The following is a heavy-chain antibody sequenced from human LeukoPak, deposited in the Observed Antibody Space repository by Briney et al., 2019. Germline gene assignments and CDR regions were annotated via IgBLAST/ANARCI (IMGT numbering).Heavy chain of an antibody. CDR3: ARVPFYYYGSGSYYIDY. V-gene: IGHV4-34*01. Sequence: PSETLSLTCAVYGGSFSGYYWSWLRQPPGKGLEWIGEINHSGSTNYNPSLKSRVTISVDTSKNQFSLKLSSVTAADTAVYYCARVPFYYYGSGSYYIDYWGQGTLVTVSS. CDR1: GGSFSGYY. J-gene: IGHJ4*02. D-gene: IGHD3-10*01. CDR2: INHSGST.